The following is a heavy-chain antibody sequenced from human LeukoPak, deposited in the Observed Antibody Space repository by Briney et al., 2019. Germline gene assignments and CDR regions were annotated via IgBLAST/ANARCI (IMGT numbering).Heavy chain of an antibody. Sequence: ASVQVSCKASGYTFTDYYIHWVRQSPGRGLESLGWINPNSVTTNYAQKFRGRVTMTRDTSISTAYMELAELTSDDTAVYYCARGHGSGYSNSLDPWGQGTLVTVSS. J-gene: IGHJ5*02. CDR2: INPNSVTT. CDR3: ARGHGSGYSNSLDP. D-gene: IGHD3-22*01. V-gene: IGHV1-2*02. CDR1: GYTFTDYY.